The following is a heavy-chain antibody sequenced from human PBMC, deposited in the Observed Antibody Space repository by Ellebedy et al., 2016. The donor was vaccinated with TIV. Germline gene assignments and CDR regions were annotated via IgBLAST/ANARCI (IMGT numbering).Heavy chain of an antibody. V-gene: IGHV4-39*07. J-gene: IGHJ6*02. CDR1: GGSISSSSYY. Sequence: SETLSLTCTVSGGSISSSSYYWAWIRQPPGKGPVWIGNIFYSGSTFYNRSLKSRVTMTVDTSNNQFSLTVSSVTAADTAVYYCARATRLGAPVNAYAMDVWGQGTTVTVSS. CDR3: ARATRLGAPVNAYAMDV. CDR2: IFYSGST. D-gene: IGHD1-26*01.